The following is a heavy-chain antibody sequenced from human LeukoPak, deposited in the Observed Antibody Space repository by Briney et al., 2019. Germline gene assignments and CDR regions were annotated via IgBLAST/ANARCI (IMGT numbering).Heavy chain of an antibody. J-gene: IGHJ5*02. CDR1: GYTFTSYD. CDR3: ARDKYSSSWYGGSAWFDP. CDR2: MNPNSGNT. V-gene: IGHV1-8*01. Sequence: GASVKVSCKASGYTFTSYDINWVRQATGQGLEWMGWMNPNSGNTGYAQKFQGRVTMTRNTSISTAYMELSSLRSEDTAVYYCARDKYSSSWYGGSAWFDPWGQGTLVTVSS. D-gene: IGHD6-13*01.